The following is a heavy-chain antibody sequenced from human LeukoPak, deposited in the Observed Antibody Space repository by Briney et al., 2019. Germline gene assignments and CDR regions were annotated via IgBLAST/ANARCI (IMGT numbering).Heavy chain of an antibody. V-gene: IGHV3-30*03. J-gene: IGHJ4*02. Sequence: GGSLRLSCAASGFTFSSYGMHWVRQAPGKGLEWVAVISNDGSNKYYADSVKGRFTISRDNAKNSLYLQMDSLRAEDTAVYYCAREAYCGGDCYSGCDYWGQGTLVTVSS. CDR3: AREAYCGGDCYSGCDY. CDR1: GFTFSSYG. CDR2: ISNDGSNK. D-gene: IGHD2-21*02.